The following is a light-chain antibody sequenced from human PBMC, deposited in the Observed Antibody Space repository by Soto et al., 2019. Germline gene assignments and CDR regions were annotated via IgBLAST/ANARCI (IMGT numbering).Light chain of an antibody. CDR2: DTS. CDR3: QHYANWPLT. V-gene: IGKV3-11*01. CDR1: QSVINY. J-gene: IGKJ4*01. Sequence: EIVLTQSPATLSLSPGERATLSCRASQSVINYLAWYQQKPGQAPRLLIYDTSNRATGIPARFSGSGSGTDFTLIISSLEPEDFAVYYCQHYANWPLTFGGGTKVDIK.